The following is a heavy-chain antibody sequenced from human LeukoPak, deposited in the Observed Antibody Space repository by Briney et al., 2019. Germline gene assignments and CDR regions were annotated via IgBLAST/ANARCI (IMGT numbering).Heavy chain of an antibody. CDR2: ISYVGSNE. CDR3: AKDRGYCSGGSCLHFDY. CDR1: GFTFSSYG. D-gene: IGHD2-15*01. J-gene: IGHJ4*02. V-gene: IGHV3-30*18. Sequence: PGGSLRLSCAASGFTFSSYGMHWVRQAPGKGLEWVAVISYVGSNEYYADSVKGRFTISRDNSKNTLYLQMNSLRAEDTAVYYCAKDRGYCSGGSCLHFDYWGQGTLVTVSS.